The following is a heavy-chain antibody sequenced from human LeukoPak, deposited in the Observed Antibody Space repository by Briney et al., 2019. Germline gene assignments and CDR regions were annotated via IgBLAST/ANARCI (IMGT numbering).Heavy chain of an antibody. V-gene: IGHV3-30*14. Sequence: GGSLRLSCAASGFTFSSYAMHWVRQAPGKGLEWVAVIPYDGSNKYYADSVKGRFTISRDNSKNTLYLQMNSLRAEDTAVYYCARDLLSDPTPDYWGQGTLVTVSS. J-gene: IGHJ4*02. D-gene: IGHD2/OR15-2a*01. CDR2: IPYDGSNK. CDR3: ARDLLSDPTPDY. CDR1: GFTFSSYA.